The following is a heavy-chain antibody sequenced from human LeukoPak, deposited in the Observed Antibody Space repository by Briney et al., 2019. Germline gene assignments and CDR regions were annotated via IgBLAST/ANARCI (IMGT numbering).Heavy chain of an antibody. CDR2: VHRSGST. Sequence: SETLSLTCTVSGAYIGSFYWSWIRQPAGKGLEWIGRVHRSGSTNYIPSMKSRVTMSVDTSKNQLSLKLNTVTAADTAMYYCAREAVDYGSGSHYYWGQGILATVSS. CDR1: GAYIGSFY. V-gene: IGHV4-4*07. CDR3: AREAVDYGSGSHYY. D-gene: IGHD3-10*01. J-gene: IGHJ4*02.